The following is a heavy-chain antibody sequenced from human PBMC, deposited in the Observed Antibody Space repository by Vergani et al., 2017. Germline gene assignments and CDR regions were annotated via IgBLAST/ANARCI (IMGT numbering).Heavy chain of an antibody. D-gene: IGHD4-17*01. J-gene: IGHJ4*02. Sequence: VQLVESGGGVVQPGGSLRLSCAASGFTFSSYGMHWVRQAPGKGLEWVSYISSSGSTIYYADSVKGRFTISRDNAKNSLYLQMNSLRAEDTAVYYCAKDWAVTTVTTSPNYWGQGTLVTVSS. CDR1: GFTFSSYG. V-gene: IGHV3-48*04. CDR2: ISSSGSTI. CDR3: AKDWAVTTVTTSPNY.